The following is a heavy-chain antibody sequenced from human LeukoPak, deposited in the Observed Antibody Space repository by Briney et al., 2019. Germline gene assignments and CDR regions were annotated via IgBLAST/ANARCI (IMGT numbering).Heavy chain of an antibody. V-gene: IGHV1-46*01. CDR2: INPSGGST. D-gene: IGHD6-6*01. CDR1: GYTFTSYY. CDR3: ARATAARGYYYYYMGV. Sequence: ASVKVSCKASGYTFTSYYMHWVRQAPGQGLEWMGIINPSGGSTSYAQKFQGRVTMTRDMSTSTVYMELSSLRSEDTAVYYCARATAARGYYYYYMGVWGKGTTVTVSS. J-gene: IGHJ6*03.